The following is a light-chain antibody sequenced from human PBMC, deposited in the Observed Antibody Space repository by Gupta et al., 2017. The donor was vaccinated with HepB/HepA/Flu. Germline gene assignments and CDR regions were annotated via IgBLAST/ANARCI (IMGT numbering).Light chain of an antibody. CDR3: QEYNSAPLT. Sequence: SVGDRVTITCRASQAIRNYLAWYKQRPGKVPKLLIYSAYTLHSGVPSRFSGSGSGTDFTLSISALQPEDVATLYCQEYNSAPLTFGGGTKVEIK. CDR1: QAIRNY. J-gene: IGKJ4*01. V-gene: IGKV1-27*01. CDR2: SAY.